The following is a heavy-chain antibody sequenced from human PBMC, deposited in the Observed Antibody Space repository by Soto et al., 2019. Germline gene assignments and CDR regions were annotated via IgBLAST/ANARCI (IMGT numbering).Heavy chain of an antibody. CDR3: AKDLSLVVMADPFDI. D-gene: IGHD3-16*02. J-gene: IGHJ3*02. V-gene: IGHV3-23*01. CDR1: TSTLTSLA. Sequence: RLSWAVATSTLTSLAMSCVSQPAKKGLEWVSTISDSGVRMFYADSVKGRFTISRDNSKDTLYLQMTSLRADDTAVYFCAKDLSLVVMADPFDIWGQGTMVTVSS. CDR2: ISDSGVRM.